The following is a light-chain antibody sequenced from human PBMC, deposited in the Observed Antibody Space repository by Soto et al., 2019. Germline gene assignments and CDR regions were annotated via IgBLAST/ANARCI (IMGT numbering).Light chain of an antibody. CDR1: SGSIANY. J-gene: IGLJ3*02. CDR2: EDN. Sequence: NFMLTQPHSVSESPGKTVTISCTGSSGSIANYVQWFQQRPGSAPTTVIYEDNKRPSGVPDRFSGSIDSSSNSASLTISGLKTEDEADYYCQSYGDNNQVFGGGTKLTVL. V-gene: IGLV6-57*02. CDR3: QSYGDNNQV.